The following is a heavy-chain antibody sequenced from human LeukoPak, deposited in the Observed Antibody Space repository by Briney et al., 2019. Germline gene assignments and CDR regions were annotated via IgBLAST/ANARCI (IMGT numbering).Heavy chain of an antibody. CDR3: ARVWEGDAFDV. CDR2: IYHGGNT. Sequence: SETLSLTCAVSGGSISSGGYSWSWIRQPPGKGLEWIGYIYHGGNTYYNPSLKSRVTLSVDRSKNQFSLKLSSVTAADTAVYYCARVWEGDAFDVWGQGTMVTVSS. CDR1: GGSISSGGYS. V-gene: IGHV4-30-2*01. D-gene: IGHD1-26*01. J-gene: IGHJ3*01.